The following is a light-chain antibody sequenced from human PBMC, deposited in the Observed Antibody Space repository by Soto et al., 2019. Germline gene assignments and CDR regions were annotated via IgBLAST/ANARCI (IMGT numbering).Light chain of an antibody. J-gene: IGLJ1*01. CDR1: SSDVGGYNY. CDR3: SSYTSSNTYV. CDR2: DVS. Sequence: QSALTQPASVSGSPGQSITISCTGTSSDVGGYNYVSWYQHHPGKVPQLMIYDVSNRPSGVSNRFSGSKSGNTASLTISGLQAEDKADYYCSSYTSSNTYVFGTGTKVTVL. V-gene: IGLV2-14*03.